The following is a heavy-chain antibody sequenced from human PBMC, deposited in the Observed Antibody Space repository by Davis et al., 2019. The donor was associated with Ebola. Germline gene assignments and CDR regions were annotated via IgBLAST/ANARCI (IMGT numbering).Heavy chain of an antibody. V-gene: IGHV4-4*07. D-gene: IGHD6-19*01. CDR3: ARGLAVAGQNGAFDI. CDR1: GGSISSYY. J-gene: IGHJ3*02. CDR2: IYTSGST. Sequence: PSETLSLTCTVSGGSISSYYWSWIRQPAGKGLEWIGRIYTSGSTNYNPSLKSRVTMSVDTSKNQFSLKLSSVTAADTAVYYCARGLAVAGQNGAFDIWGQGTMVTVSS.